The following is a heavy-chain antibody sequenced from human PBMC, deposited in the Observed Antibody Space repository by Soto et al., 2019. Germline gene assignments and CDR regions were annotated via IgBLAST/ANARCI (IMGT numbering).Heavy chain of an antibody. CDR2: IWYDGSNK. V-gene: IGHV3-33*01. CDR1: GFTFSSYG. J-gene: IGHJ3*02. Sequence: GGSLRLSCAASGFTFSSYGMHWVRQAPGKGLEWVAVIWYDGSNKYYAGSVKGRFTISRDNSKNTLYLQMNSLRAEDTAVYYCARGQGHMRPYAFDIWGQGTMVTVSS. D-gene: IGHD6-25*01. CDR3: ARGQGHMRPYAFDI.